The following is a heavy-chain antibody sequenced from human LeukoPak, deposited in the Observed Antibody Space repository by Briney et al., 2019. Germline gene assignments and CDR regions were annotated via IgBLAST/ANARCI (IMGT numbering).Heavy chain of an antibody. CDR1: GGSISSRTYY. V-gene: IGHV4-39*07. D-gene: IGHD3-22*01. CDR3: ARGRRYDSGGYKTFGWYFDL. Sequence: NPSQTLSLTCTVSGGSISSRTYYWDWIRQSPGKGLEWIGSFYYSGSTYYNPSLKSRVTISADTSKNQFSLKVNSVTAADTAVYYCARGRRYDSGGYKTFGWYFDLWGRGTLVTVSS. J-gene: IGHJ2*01. CDR2: FYYSGST.